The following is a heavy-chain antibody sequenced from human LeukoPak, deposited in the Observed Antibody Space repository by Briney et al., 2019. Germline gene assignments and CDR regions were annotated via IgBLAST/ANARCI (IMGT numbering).Heavy chain of an antibody. Sequence: NPGGSLRLSCAASGFTFSDYYMSWIRQAPGKGLEWVSYISSSGSTIYYADSVKGRFTISRDNAKNSLYLQMNGLRAEDTAVYYCARGLSGGFGELPTHPTAYWGQGTLVTVSS. CDR1: GFTFSDYY. D-gene: IGHD3-10*01. V-gene: IGHV3-11*01. J-gene: IGHJ4*02. CDR2: ISSSGSTI. CDR3: ARGLSGGFGELPTHPTAY.